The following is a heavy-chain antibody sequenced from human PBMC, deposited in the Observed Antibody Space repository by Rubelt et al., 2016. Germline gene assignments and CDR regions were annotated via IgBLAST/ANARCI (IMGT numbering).Heavy chain of an antibody. Sequence: QLQLQESGPGLVKPSETLSLTCTVSGGSISSSSYYWGWIRQPPGKGLEWIGEINHSGSTNYNPSLKSRVTISVETSKNQFSLKLSSVTAADTAVYYCARLFSSGWYYFDYWGQGTLVTVSS. J-gene: IGHJ4*02. CDR1: GGSISSSSYY. CDR3: ARLFSSGWYYFDY. CDR2: INHSGST. D-gene: IGHD6-19*01. V-gene: IGHV4-39*07.